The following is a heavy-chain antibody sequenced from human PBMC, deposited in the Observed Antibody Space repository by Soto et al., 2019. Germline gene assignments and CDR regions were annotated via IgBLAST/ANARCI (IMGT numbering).Heavy chain of an antibody. D-gene: IGHD3-10*01. CDR1: GGSISSGGYY. J-gene: IGHJ6*02. CDR3: ARVLYSYGSGSYFHGMDV. CDR2: IYYSGSI. V-gene: IGHV4-31*01. Sequence: QVQLQESGPGLVKPSQTLSLTCTVSGGSISSGGYYWSWIRQHPGKGLEWIGYIYYSGSIYYNPSLTRPVTISVDTSKNQFSLKLSSVTAADTAVYYCARVLYSYGSGSYFHGMDVWGQGTTVTVSS.